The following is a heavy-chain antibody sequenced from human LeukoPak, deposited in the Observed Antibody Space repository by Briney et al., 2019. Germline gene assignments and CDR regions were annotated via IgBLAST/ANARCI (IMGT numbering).Heavy chain of an antibody. J-gene: IGHJ6*02. CDR1: GFTFDDYA. Sequence: GESLRLSCAASGFTFDDYAMHWVRQAPGKGLEWVSGISWNSGSIDYADFGKGRFTIYRENAKNSLYMQMNSLRAEDTALYYCAKDIYDSSGYYYVGGYYYYYYGMDVWGQGPTVTVSS. V-gene: IGHV3-9*01. CDR2: ISWNSGSI. D-gene: IGHD3-22*01. CDR3: AKDIYDSSGYYYVGGYYYYYYGMDV.